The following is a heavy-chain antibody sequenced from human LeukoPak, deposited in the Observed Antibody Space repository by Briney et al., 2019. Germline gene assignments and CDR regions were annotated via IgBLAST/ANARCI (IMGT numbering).Heavy chain of an antibody. J-gene: IGHJ4*02. Sequence: SETLSLTCTVSGGPISTYYWSWLPHPPGKGLEWIGYIYYSGGTNYNPSLKSRATISVVTSKNQFSLKLSSVTAADTAVYYCARGGWYSSSWSFDYWGQGTLVTVSS. D-gene: IGHD6-13*01. CDR2: IYYSGGT. CDR1: GGPISTYY. CDR3: ARGGWYSSSWSFDY. V-gene: IGHV4-59*01.